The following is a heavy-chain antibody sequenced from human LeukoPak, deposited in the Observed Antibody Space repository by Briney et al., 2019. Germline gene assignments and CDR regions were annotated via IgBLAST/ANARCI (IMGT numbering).Heavy chain of an antibody. V-gene: IGHV4-39*07. D-gene: IGHD3-9*01. CDR1: GGSISSSSYY. CDR3: ATNPYDILTGNPITDAFDI. Sequence: DPSETLSLTCTVSGGSISSSSYYWGWIRQPPGKGLEWIGSIYYSGSTYYNPSLKSRVTISVDTSKNQFSLKLSSVTAADTAVYYCATNPYDILTGNPITDAFDIWGQGTMVTVSS. J-gene: IGHJ3*02. CDR2: IYYSGST.